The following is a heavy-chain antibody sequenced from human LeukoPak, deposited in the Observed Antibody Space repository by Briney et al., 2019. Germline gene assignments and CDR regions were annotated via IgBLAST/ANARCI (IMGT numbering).Heavy chain of an antibody. CDR2: ISSDGSTT. D-gene: IGHD3-10*01. Sequence: GGSLRLSCAVSGFTFSSYWMHWGRQVPGEGLVWVSRISSDGSTTTYADSVKGRFTISRDNAKNTLYLQMNSLRAEDTAVYYCVNILFGWGQGTLVTVSS. J-gene: IGHJ4*02. V-gene: IGHV3-74*01. CDR3: VNILFG. CDR1: GFTFSSYW.